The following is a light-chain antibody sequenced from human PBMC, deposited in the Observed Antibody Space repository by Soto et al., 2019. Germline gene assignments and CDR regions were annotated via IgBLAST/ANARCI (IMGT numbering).Light chain of an antibody. J-gene: IGLJ1*01. V-gene: IGLV1-44*01. CDR3: AAWDDILNGYV. CDR1: SSNIGSNT. CDR2: SNY. Sequence: QSVLTQPPSASGTPGQRVTISCSGSSSNIGSNTVNWYQQLPGTAPKLLIYSNYDRPSGVPDRFSGSTSGTSASLVIRGLQSEDEADYYCAAWDDILNGYVFGGGTKSPS.